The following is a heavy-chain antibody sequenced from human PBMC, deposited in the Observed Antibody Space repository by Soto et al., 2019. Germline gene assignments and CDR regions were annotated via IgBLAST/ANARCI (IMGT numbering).Heavy chain of an antibody. J-gene: IGHJ3*02. V-gene: IGHV3-33*01. CDR3: ARGKYSGSYENHDAFDI. CDR1: GFTFSSYG. CDR2: IWYDGSNK. Sequence: PGGSLRLSCAASGFTFSSYGMHWVRQAPGKGLEWVAVIWYDGSNKYYADSVKGRFTISRDNSKNTLYLQMNSLRAEDTAVYYCARGKYSGSYENHDAFDIWGQGTMVTVSS. D-gene: IGHD1-26*01.